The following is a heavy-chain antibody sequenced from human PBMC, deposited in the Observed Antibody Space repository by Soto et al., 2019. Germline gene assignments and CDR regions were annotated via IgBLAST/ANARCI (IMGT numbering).Heavy chain of an antibody. J-gene: IGHJ3*02. CDR2: SIPILGTA. V-gene: IGHV1-69*11. CDR1: GGTFSSYA. D-gene: IGHD3-22*01. Sequence: QVQLVQSGAEVKKPGSSVKVSCKASGGTFSSYAISWVRQAPGQGLEWMGGSIPILGTANYAQKFQGRVTIXAXEXXSTMYLEVSSLRSEDTAVYYCARGPYYYDSSGYYAIDAFDIWGQGTMVTVSS. CDR3: ARGPYYYDSSGYYAIDAFDI.